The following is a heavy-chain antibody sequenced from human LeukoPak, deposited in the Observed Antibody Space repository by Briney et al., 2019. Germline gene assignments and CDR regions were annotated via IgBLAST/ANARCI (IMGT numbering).Heavy chain of an antibody. CDR2: IKQDGTQE. D-gene: IGHD2-15*01. CDR1: GFSFSNYY. Sequence: PGGSLRLSCAASGFSFSNYYMSWVRQAPGKGLEWVANIKQDGTQEYYVDSVKGRFTVSRDNAKNSLYLQMNSLRAEDTAVYYCARSPGYCSGGSCYGYYYYMDVWGKGTTVTVSS. J-gene: IGHJ6*03. V-gene: IGHV3-7*01. CDR3: ARSPGYCSGGSCYGYYYYMDV.